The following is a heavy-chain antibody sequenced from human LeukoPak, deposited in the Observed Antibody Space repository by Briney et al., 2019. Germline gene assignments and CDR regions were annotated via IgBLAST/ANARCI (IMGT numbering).Heavy chain of an antibody. CDR1: GFTFSSYS. V-gene: IGHV3-21*01. J-gene: IGHJ3*02. CDR2: ISGSSSYI. Sequence: GGSLRLSCAASGFTFSSYSMNWVRQAPGKGLEWVSSISGSSSYIHYADSVKGRFTISRDNAKNSLYLQMNSLRAEDTAVYYCARGYCSGGSCYYAFDIWGQGTMVTVSS. CDR3: ARGYCSGGSCYYAFDI. D-gene: IGHD2-15*01.